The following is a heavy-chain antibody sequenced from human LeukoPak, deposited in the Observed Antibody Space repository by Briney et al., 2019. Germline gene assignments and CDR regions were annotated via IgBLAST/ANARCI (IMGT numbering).Heavy chain of an antibody. D-gene: IGHD4-11*01. CDR2: ISSSGDGT. CDR1: GFTFSNYA. J-gene: IGHJ4*02. CDR3: AKGEMTTATPFDY. Sequence: GGSLRLSCVGSGFTFSNYAMTWVRQGPGKGLEWVSTISSSGDGTFYADSVKGRFTVSRDNSKNTLYLQMNSLRAEDTAVYYCAKGEMTTATPFDYWGQGTLVTVSP. V-gene: IGHV3-23*01.